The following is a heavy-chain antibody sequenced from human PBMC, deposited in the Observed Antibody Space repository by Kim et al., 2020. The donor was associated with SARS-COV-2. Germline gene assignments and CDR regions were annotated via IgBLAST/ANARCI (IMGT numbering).Heavy chain of an antibody. CDR1: GDSLRSGDYY. D-gene: IGHD3-10*01. CDR2: IYYSGST. V-gene: IGHV4-30-4*01. J-gene: IGHJ4*01. CDR3: ARAAGYYGSGNYRGFD. Sequence: SETLSLTCTVAGDSLRSGDYYWSWIRQPPGKGLEWIGYIYYSGSTYYSPSLKSRLTISVDTSKNQFSLNLSSVTAADTAVYFCARAAGYYGSGNYRGFD.